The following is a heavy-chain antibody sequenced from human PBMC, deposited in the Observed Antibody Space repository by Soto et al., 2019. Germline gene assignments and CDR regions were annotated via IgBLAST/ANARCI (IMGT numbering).Heavy chain of an antibody. D-gene: IGHD3-9*01. CDR1: GGSISSGGYY. V-gene: IGHV4-31*03. J-gene: IGHJ5*02. CDR3: ARRPDILTGYYWNWFDP. Sequence: SETLSLTCTVSGGSISSGGYYWSWIRQHPGKGLEWIGYIYYSGSTYYNPSLKSRVTISVDTSKNQFSLKLSSVTAADTAVYYCARRPDILTGYYWNWFDPWGQRTLVTVSS. CDR2: IYYSGST.